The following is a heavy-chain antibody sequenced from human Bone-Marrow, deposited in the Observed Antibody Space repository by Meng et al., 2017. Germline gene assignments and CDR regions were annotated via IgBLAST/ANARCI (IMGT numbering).Heavy chain of an antibody. CDR2: IYYSEST. J-gene: IGHJ4*02. Sequence: SETLSLTCTVSGGSISSSSYYWGWIRQPPGKGLEWIGSIYYSESTYYNPSLKSRVTISVDTSKNQFSLKLSSVTAADTAVYYCATTLEASRIRDYFDYWGQGTLVTVSS. CDR1: GGSISSSSYY. D-gene: IGHD3-3*02. V-gene: IGHV4-39*07. CDR3: ATTLEASRIRDYFDY.